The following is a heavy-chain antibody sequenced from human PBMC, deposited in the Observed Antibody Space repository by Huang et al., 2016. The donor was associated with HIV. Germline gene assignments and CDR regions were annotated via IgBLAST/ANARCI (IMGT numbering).Heavy chain of an antibody. V-gene: IGHV3-30*02. CDR3: VRGDYYDSRGYHPGYFDY. CDR1: GFIGSIYG. J-gene: IGHJ4*02. Sequence: VELLEAGGGVVQPGGSLKLSCGTSGFIGSIYGLHWVRQAPGKGLEWVTFIQYDGKKNDYGEFVTGRFTGGRDNSKNTVFLQMRILRQDDTAIYYCVRGDYYDSRGYHPGYFDYWGRGALVTVSS. D-gene: IGHD3-22*01. CDR2: IQYDGKKN.